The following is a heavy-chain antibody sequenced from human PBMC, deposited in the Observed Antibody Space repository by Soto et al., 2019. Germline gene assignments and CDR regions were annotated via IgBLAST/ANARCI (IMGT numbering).Heavy chain of an antibody. CDR2: IFASGRT. J-gene: IGHJ4*02. V-gene: IGHV4-4*07. CDR1: GCSISNYR. Sequence: PSETLSLTCAVSGCSISNYRLSWVRQPAGKGLEWIGRIFASGRTNYNPSLQSRVTMSVDTSKNQFSLTMNSLAAADTAVYYCMKDTFQNTAHFYWGQGTTVTVSS. D-gene: IGHD2-21*02. CDR3: MKDTFQNTAHFY.